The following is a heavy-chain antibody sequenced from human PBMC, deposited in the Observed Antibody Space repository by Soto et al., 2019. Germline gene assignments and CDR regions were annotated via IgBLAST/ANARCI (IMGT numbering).Heavy chain of an antibody. D-gene: IGHD3-9*01. CDR3: AKYRGTESNKFWLEI. Sequence: SQSXSLTSTGSIVSICIQYGTSFRHSQGKGLEWIGHLHFRGYTNYNPYLQSRVTISSARSTNQVSLTLTSVTAADTAIYYFAKYRGTESNKFWLEIWGRRAQV. CDR1: IVSICIQY. CDR2: LHFRGYT. V-gene: IGHV4-59*11. J-gene: IGHJ4*02.